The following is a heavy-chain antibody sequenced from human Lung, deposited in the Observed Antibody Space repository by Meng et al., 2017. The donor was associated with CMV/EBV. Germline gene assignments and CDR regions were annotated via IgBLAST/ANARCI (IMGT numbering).Heavy chain of an antibody. Sequence: ASVKVSXKASGYTFTAYYMHWVRQAPGQGLEWMGWINPNSGGTNYAQKFQGRVTMTRDTSISTAYMELSRLRSDETAVYYCARADCSSNHGYAPESGPFDSWGQGTLVTVSS. CDR2: INPNSGGT. V-gene: IGHV1-2*02. J-gene: IGHJ5*01. D-gene: IGHD2-2*01. CDR1: GYTFTAYY. CDR3: ARADCSSNHGYAPESGPFDS.